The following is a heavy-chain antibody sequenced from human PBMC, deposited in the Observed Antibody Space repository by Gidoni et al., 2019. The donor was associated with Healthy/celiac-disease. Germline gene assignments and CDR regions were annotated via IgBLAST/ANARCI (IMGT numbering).Heavy chain of an antibody. V-gene: IGHV4-4*02. J-gene: IGHJ4*02. CDR3: ARGGHYDILTGYYMRGDFDY. CDR2: IYHSGST. Sequence: QVQLQESGPGLVKPSGTLSLTCAVSGGSLRSSNWWRWVRQPPGTGLEWIGEIYHSGSTNYNPSLKSRVTISVDKSKNQFSLKLSSVTAADTAVYYCARGGHYDILTGYYMRGDFDYWGQGTLVTVSS. CDR1: GGSLRSSNW. D-gene: IGHD3-9*01.